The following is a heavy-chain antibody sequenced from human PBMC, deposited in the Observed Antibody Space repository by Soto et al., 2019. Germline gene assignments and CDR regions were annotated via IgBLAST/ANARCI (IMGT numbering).Heavy chain of an antibody. Sequence: HPVGSLRLSCAASGFNFNTFAMSWIRQAPGKGLEWVSHISSSGGSRDYADSVRGRFTISRDNSKNVLFMQMNSLRADDTATYYCAKDPTSPWHANWVDPWGKGTMFTVSS. V-gene: IGHV3-23*01. J-gene: IGHJ5*02. CDR3: AKDPTSPWHANWVDP. CDR1: GFNFNTFA. CDR2: ISSSGGSR.